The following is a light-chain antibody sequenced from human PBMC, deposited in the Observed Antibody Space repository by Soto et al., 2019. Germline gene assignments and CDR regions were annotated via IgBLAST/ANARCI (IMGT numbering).Light chain of an antibody. CDR2: DVT. V-gene: IGLV2-11*01. CDR1: SSDVGAYNY. CDR3: QSYDSSLSAPYV. Sequence: QSALTQPRSVSGSPGESVTISCTGTSSDVGAYNYVSWYQQHPGKAPKLMIYDVTRRPSGVPDRFSGSKSGNTASLTISGLQAEDEADYYCQSYDSSLSAPYVFGTGTKLTVL. J-gene: IGLJ1*01.